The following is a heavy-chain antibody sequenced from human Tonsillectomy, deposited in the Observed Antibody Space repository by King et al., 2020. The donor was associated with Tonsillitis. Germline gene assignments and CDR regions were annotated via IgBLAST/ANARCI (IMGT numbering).Heavy chain of an antibody. CDR3: GRYEGGVFDP. J-gene: IGHJ5*02. V-gene: IGHV4-31*03. D-gene: IGHD2-15*01. Sequence: VQLQESGPGLVKPSQTLSLTCTVSGGSISGGDFYWTWIRQPPGKGLGWIGYIFHSGDTFYNPSLKSRLTISADTPENQFSLRLTSVSAADTAVYYCGRYEGGVFDPWGQGTLVTVSS. CDR1: GGSISGGDFY. CDR2: IFHSGDT.